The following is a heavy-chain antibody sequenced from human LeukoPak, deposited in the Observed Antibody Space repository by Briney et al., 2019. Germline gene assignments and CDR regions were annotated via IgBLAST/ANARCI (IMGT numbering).Heavy chain of an antibody. CDR2: INPSGGST. J-gene: IGHJ6*02. D-gene: IGHD2-2*01. CDR1: GYTFTSYY. Sequence: ASVKVSCKASGYTFTSYYMHWVRQAPGQGLEWMGIINPSGGSTSYAQKFQGRVTMTRDTSTSTVYMELSSLRSEDTAVYYCAREVRRTIVVVPAVIFSPTTYGMDVWGQGTTVTVSS. V-gene: IGHV1-46*01. CDR3: AREVRRTIVVVPAVIFSPTTYGMDV.